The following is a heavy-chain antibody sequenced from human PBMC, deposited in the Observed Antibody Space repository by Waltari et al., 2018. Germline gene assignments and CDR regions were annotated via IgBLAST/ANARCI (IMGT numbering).Heavy chain of an antibody. Sequence: QVQLQQWGAGLLKPSETLSLTCAVYGGSFSGYYWSWFRQPPGKGLEWIGEINHSGSTNSNPYLKSRVTISVDTSKNQFSLKLSSGTAADPAVYYWAYGMAYYDFWSGYTSFYMDVWGKGTTATISS. CDR3: AYGMAYYDFWSGYTSFYMDV. J-gene: IGHJ6*03. V-gene: IGHV4-34*01. CDR1: GGSFSGYY. D-gene: IGHD3-3*01. CDR2: INHSGST.